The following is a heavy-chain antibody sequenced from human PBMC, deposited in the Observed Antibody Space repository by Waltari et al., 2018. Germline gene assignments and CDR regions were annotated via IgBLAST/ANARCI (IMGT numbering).Heavy chain of an antibody. V-gene: IGHV3-53*01. CDR2: MYSGVGA. D-gene: IGHD3-16*01. CDR1: GFAVSDNY. Sequence: EVQVVESGGGLIQPGGSLRLSCAASGFAVSDNYMSWVRQAPGQGLEGFAVMYSGVGAYYADAVKGRFTISRDSSENTFYLQMSSLRVEDTAVYYCARGPPISAKWELCWFDYWGQGTLVTVSS. J-gene: IGHJ4*02. CDR3: ARGPPISAKWELCWFDY.